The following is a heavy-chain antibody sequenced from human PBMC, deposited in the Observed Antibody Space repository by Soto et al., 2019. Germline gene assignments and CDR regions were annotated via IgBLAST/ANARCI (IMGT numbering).Heavy chain of an antibody. CDR3: ARVIGSDAFDI. CDR1: GFTFSDYY. V-gene: IGHV3-11*01. CDR2: ISNSGSTT. Sequence: GSLRLSCAASGFTFSDYYMSWIRQAPGKGLEWVSYISNSGSTTYYADSVKGRFTISRDNAKNSLYLQINSLRAEDTAVYYCARVIGSDAFDIWGQGTMVTVSS. D-gene: IGHD3-10*01. J-gene: IGHJ3*02.